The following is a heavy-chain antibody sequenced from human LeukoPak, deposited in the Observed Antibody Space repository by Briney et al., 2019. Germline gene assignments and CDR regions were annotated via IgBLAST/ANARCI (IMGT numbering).Heavy chain of an antibody. V-gene: IGHV3-7*01. CDR2: IKQDGSAK. CDR3: ARAGRGLRYFDWLTYDY. D-gene: IGHD3-9*01. J-gene: IGHJ4*02. Sequence: PGGSLRLSCAASGFTFSSTWMSWVRQAPGKGLEWVANIKQDGSAKYYVDSVKGRFTISRDNAKNTLYLQMNSLRAEDTAVYYCARAGRGLRYFDWLTYDYWGQGTLVTVSS. CDR1: GFTFSSTW.